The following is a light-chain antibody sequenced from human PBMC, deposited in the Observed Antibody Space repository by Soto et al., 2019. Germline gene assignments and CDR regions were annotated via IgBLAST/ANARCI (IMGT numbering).Light chain of an antibody. V-gene: IGKV3-20*01. CDR3: QPYGSSPLYI. CDR2: GAS. J-gene: IGKJ2*01. Sequence: EIVLTQSPGTLSLSPGERATVSCRASQSVSSSHLAWYQQKPGQAPRLLIYGASSRATGIPDRFSGSGSGTDFTLTISRLEPEDFAVYYCQPYGSSPLYIFGQGTNLEIK. CDR1: QSVSSSH.